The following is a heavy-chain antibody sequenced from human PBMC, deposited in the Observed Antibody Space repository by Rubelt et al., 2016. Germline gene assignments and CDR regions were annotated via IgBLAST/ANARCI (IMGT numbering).Heavy chain of an antibody. CDR3: ARGRRCSGSSYWYFDL. CDR2: INHDGST. V-gene: IGHV4-34*01. J-gene: IGHJ2*01. CDR1: GGSFSGYY. Sequence: QVQLPQRGAGLLKPSETLSLTCAVYGGSFSGYYWSWLRQPPGKGLEWIGAINHDGSTHYNPSLKSRVTISVDTSKNQLSLKLSCVTAADTAVYYCARGRRCSGSSYWYFDLWGRGTLVTVSS. D-gene: IGHD1-26*01.